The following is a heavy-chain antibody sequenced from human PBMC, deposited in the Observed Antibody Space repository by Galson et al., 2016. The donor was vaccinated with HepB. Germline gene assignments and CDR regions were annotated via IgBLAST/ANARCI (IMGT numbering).Heavy chain of an antibody. J-gene: IGHJ6*02. CDR3: AKDIGIADYGLHV. V-gene: IGHV3-9*01. D-gene: IGHD2/OR15-2a*01. CDR2: IGWDSDRI. Sequence: SLRLPCAASGFRFNDYAMHWVRQAPGKGLEWLSGIGWDSDRIAYADSVKGRFTISRDNGKNSLYLQMNSLRGEDSAVYYCAKDIGIADYGLHVWGQGTTVTVSS. CDR1: GFRFNDYA.